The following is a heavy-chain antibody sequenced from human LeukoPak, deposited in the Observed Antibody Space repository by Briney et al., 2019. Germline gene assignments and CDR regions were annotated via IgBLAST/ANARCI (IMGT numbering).Heavy chain of an antibody. CDR3: ASPRDGYNSFDY. J-gene: IGHJ4*02. D-gene: IGHD5-24*01. V-gene: IGHV3-21*01. CDR2: ISSSSSYI. CDR1: GFTFSSYS. Sequence: PGGSLRLSCAASGFTFSSYSMNWVRQAPGKGPEWVSSISSSSSYIYYADSVKGRFTISRDNAKNSLYLQMNSLRAEDTAVYYCASPRDGYNSFDYWGQGTLVTVSS.